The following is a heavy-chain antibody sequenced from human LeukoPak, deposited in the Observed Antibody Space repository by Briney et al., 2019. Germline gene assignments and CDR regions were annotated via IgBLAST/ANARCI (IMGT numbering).Heavy chain of an antibody. J-gene: IGHJ2*01. Sequence: SETLSLTCAVYGGSFSGYYWSWIRQPPGKGPEWIGEVNHSGSTNYNPSLKSRVTISVDTSKNQFSLKLSSVTAADTAVYYCARITPGRYFDLWGRGTLVTVSS. CDR1: GGSFSGYY. CDR2: VNHSGST. CDR3: ARITPGRYFDL. D-gene: IGHD4-23*01. V-gene: IGHV4-34*01.